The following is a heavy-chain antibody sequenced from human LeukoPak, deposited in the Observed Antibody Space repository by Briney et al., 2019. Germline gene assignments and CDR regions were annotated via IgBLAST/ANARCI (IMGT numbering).Heavy chain of an antibody. CDR2: INSEGSTI. J-gene: IGHJ4*02. V-gene: IGHV3-74*01. Sequence: GGSLRLSCAGSGIXFSTYWMHWVRQAPGKGLVWVSRINSEGSTISYADSVKGRFTISRDNAKNTLFLQMNSLRAEDTAVYYCARISSDSISYYDHWGQGTLVTVSS. CDR3: ARISSDSISYYDH. D-gene: IGHD3-22*01. CDR1: GIXFSTYW.